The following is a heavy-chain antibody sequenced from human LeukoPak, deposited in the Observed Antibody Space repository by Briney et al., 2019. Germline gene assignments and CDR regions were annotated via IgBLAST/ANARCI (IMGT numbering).Heavy chain of an antibody. V-gene: IGHV3-30-3*01. CDR1: GFTFSSYA. D-gene: IGHD2-15*01. J-gene: IGHJ5*02. Sequence: GGSLRLSCAASGFTFSSYAMHWVRQAPGKGLEWVAVISYDGSNKYYADSVKGRFTISRDNSKNTLYLQMNSLRAEDTAVYYCARDTPRWDIVVVVAAATGGFDPWGQGTLVTVSS. CDR2: ISYDGSNK. CDR3: ARDTPRWDIVVVVAAATGGFDP.